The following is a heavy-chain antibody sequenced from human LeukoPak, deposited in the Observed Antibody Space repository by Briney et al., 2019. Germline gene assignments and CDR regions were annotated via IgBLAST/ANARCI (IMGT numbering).Heavy chain of an antibody. CDR1: GGSISSYF. J-gene: IGHJ5*02. Sequence: PSETLSLTCTVSGGSISSYFWSWVRQSPGKGLEWIGFMHHSGSANSNPSLKSRVTISMDTSKNQFSLKMSSVTAADTAVYYCAREVQPWGQGTLVTVSS. CDR2: MHHSGSA. CDR3: AREVQP. V-gene: IGHV4-59*01. D-gene: IGHD1-1*01.